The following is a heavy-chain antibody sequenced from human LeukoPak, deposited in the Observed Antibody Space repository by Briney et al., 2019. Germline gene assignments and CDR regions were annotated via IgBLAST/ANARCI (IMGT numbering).Heavy chain of an antibody. CDR2: IHYSGST. D-gene: IGHD6-13*01. Sequence: PSETLSLTCTVSGDSISSYYWSWIRQPPGKGLEWIGYIHYSGSTNYNPSLKSRVTISVDTSKNQFSLILSSVTTADTAVYYCAREVVAAAGTVDYWGQGTLVTVSS. V-gene: IGHV4-59*01. CDR3: AREVVAAAGTVDY. J-gene: IGHJ4*02. CDR1: GDSISSYY.